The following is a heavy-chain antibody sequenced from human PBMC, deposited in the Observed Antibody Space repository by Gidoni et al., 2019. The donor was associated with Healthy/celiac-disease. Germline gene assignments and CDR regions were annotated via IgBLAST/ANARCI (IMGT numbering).Heavy chain of an antibody. J-gene: IGHJ3*02. CDR1: GFPFSSNY. D-gene: IGHD6-13*01. CDR2: IYSGGST. CDR3: ARDLSTAAAGFAFEI. Sequence: EVQLVESGGGLVQPGGSLRLSWAASGFPFSSNYMSWVRRAPGKGLEWVSVIYSGGSTYYADSVKGRFTISRDNSKNTLYLQMNSLRAEDTAVYYCARDLSTAAAGFAFEIWGQGTMVTVSS. V-gene: IGHV3-66*02.